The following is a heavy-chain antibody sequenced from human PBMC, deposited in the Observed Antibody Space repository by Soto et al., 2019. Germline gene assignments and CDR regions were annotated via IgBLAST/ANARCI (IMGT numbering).Heavy chain of an antibody. CDR3: ARDRLMATAGTARHYFGLDV. CDR1: GGSIRSGGYY. Sequence: PSETLSLTCTVSGGSIRSGGYYWSWVRQSPRRGLEWIGNVYYSGSTYYNPSLKSRLTISVVTSKNQFSLNLSSVTAAGTAVYYCARDRLMATAGTARHYFGLDVWGQGTTVTVSS. CDR2: VYYSGST. J-gene: IGHJ6*02. D-gene: IGHD5-18*01. V-gene: IGHV4-31*03.